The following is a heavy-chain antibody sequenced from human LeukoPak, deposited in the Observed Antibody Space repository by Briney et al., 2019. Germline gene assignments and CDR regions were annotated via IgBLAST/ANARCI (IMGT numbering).Heavy chain of an antibody. CDR1: GFTFSSYA. V-gene: IGHV3-23*01. Sequence: GGSLRLSCAASGFTFSSYAMSWVRQAPGKGLEWVSAISGSGGSTYYADSVKGRFTISRDNSKNTPYLQMNSLRAEDTAVYYCAKVFELWFSEYFDYWGQGTLVTVSS. J-gene: IGHJ4*02. CDR2: ISGSGGST. D-gene: IGHD5-18*01. CDR3: AKVFELWFSEYFDY.